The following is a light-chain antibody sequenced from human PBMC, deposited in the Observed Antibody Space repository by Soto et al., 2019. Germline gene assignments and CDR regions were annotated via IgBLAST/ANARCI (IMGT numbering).Light chain of an antibody. V-gene: IGLV2-23*01. CDR2: EGS. CDR1: SSDVGSYNL. J-gene: IGLJ2*01. CDR3: CSYAGSSTP. Sequence: QSALTQPASVSGSPGQSITISCTGTSSDVGSYNLVSWYQHQPGKAPKVMIYEGSKRPSGVSNRFSGSKSGNTASLTISGLQAEDEADYYCCSYAGSSTPFGGGTKLTVL.